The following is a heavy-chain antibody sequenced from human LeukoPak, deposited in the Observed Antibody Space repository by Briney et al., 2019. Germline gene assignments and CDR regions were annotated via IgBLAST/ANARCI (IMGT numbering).Heavy chain of an antibody. CDR3: AREYYDSSGRKHAFNM. D-gene: IGHD3-22*01. V-gene: IGHV1-2*02. CDR1: GYTFPDYY. Sequence: ASVKVSCKASGYTFPDYYIHWVRQAPGQGLEWMGWIDPDSGGTKYAQKFQGRVLMTRDTSISTAYMDLSILRSDDTAVYYCAREYYDSSGRKHAFNMWGQGTMATVSS. CDR2: IDPDSGGT. J-gene: IGHJ3*02.